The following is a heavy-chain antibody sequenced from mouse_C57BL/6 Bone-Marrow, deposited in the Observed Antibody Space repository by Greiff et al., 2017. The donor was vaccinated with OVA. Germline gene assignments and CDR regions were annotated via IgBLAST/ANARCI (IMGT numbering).Heavy chain of an antibody. V-gene: IGHV1-47*01. Sequence: LVESGAELVKPGASVKMSCKASGYTFTTYPIEWMKQNPGKSLEWIGNFHPYNDDTKYNEKFKGKATLTVEKSSSTVYLELSRLTSDDSAVYYCARPGDYDGDWFACWGQGTVVTVTA. CDR2: FHPYNDDT. CDR3: ARPGDYDGDWFAC. J-gene: IGHJ3*01. CDR1: GYTFTTYP. D-gene: IGHD2-4*01.